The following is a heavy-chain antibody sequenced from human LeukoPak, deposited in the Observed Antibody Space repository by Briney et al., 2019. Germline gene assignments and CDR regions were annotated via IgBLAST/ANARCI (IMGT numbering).Heavy chain of an antibody. CDR3: ARLTVAGTRGVINWFDP. D-gene: IGHD6-19*01. V-gene: IGHV3-7*01. CDR1: GFTFSSYW. CDR2: IMQDGSEK. Sequence: GGSLRLSCAASGFTFSSYWMSWVRQAPGKGLEWVANIMQDGSEKYYVDSVKGRFTISRDNAKNSLYLQMNSLRAEDTAVYYCARLTVAGTRGVINWFDPWGQGTLVTVSS. J-gene: IGHJ5*02.